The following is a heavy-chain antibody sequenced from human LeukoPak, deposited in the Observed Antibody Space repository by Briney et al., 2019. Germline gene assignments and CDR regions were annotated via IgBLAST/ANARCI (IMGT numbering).Heavy chain of an antibody. J-gene: IGHJ6*02. CDR1: GFTFSSYW. V-gene: IGHV3-7*03. Sequence: PGGSLRLSCAASGFTFSSYWMNWARQAPGKGLEWVASINHNGNVNYYVDSVKGRFTISRDNAKNSLYLQMSNLRAEDTAVYFRARGGGLDVWGQGATATVSS. CDR2: INHNGNVN. CDR3: ARGGGLDV. D-gene: IGHD3-16*01.